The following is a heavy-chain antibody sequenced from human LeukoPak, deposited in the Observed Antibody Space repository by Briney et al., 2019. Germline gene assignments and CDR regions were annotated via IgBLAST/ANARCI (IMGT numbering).Heavy chain of an antibody. V-gene: IGHV5-51*01. J-gene: IGHJ4*02. CDR3: ARLQDYSDYEADF. D-gene: IGHD4-11*01. Sequence: GESLKISCKSSGYSFTNYLIGWVRQMSGKGLEWMGVIYPGDSDVRYTSSFQGQVTISADKSINIAYLQWSSLKASDTAMYYCARLQDYSDYEADFWGQGTLVTVSS. CDR1: GYSFTNYL. CDR2: IYPGDSDV.